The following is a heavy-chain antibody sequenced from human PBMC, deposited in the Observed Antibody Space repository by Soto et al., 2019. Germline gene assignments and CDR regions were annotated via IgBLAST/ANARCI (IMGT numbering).Heavy chain of an antibody. Sequence: GGSLRLSCAASGFTFSDYYMSWIRQAPGKGLEWVSYISSSGSTIYYADSVKGRFSISRDNAKNSLYLQMNSLRAEDTAVYYCARGIYVWRSYRPTPYNWFDPWPQGTLVTVS. V-gene: IGHV3-11*01. CDR2: ISSSGSTI. CDR3: ARGIYVWRSYRPTPYNWFDP. D-gene: IGHD3-16*02. CDR1: GFTFSDYY. J-gene: IGHJ5*02.